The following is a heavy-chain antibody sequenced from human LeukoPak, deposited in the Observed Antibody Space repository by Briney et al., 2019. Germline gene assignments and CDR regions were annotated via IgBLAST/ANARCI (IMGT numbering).Heavy chain of an antibody. D-gene: IGHD3-3*01. J-gene: IGHJ6*03. Sequence: NASETLSLTCTVSGGSISSSSYYWGWIRQPPGKGLEWIGSIYYSGSTYYNPSLKSRVTISVDTSKNQFSLKLSSVTAADTAVYYCARIYDFWSGYYPSYYYYYMDVWGKGTAVTVSS. CDR3: ARIYDFWSGYYPSYYYYYMDV. V-gene: IGHV4-39*07. CDR2: IYYSGST. CDR1: GGSISSSSYY.